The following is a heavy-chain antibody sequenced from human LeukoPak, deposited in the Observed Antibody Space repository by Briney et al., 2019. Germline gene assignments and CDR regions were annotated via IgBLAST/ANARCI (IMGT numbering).Heavy chain of an antibody. J-gene: IGHJ4*02. Sequence: ASVKVSCKASGYTFTGYYMHWVRQAPGQGLEWMGWINPNSGGTNYAQKFQGRFTMTRDTSISTAYMQLSRLRSDDTAVYYCARAFLNGGSYFNLDYWGQGTLVTVSS. V-gene: IGHV1-2*02. CDR2: INPNSGGT. CDR3: ARAFLNGGSYFNLDY. D-gene: IGHD1-26*01. CDR1: GYTFTGYY.